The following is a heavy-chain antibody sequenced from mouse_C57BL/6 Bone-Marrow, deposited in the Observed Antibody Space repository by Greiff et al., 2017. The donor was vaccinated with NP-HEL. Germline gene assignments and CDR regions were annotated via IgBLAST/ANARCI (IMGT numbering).Heavy chain of an antibody. J-gene: IGHJ1*03. CDR3: ARMGIYYDYDWYFDV. D-gene: IGHD2-4*01. Sequence: VQGVESGPGLVQPSQSLSITCTVSGFSLTSYGVHWVRQSPGKGLEWLGVIWSGGSTDYNAAFISRLSISKDNSKSQVFFKMNSLQADDTAIYYCARMGIYYDYDWYFDVWGTGTTVTVSS. CDR2: IWSGGST. CDR1: GFSLTSYG. V-gene: IGHV2-2*01.